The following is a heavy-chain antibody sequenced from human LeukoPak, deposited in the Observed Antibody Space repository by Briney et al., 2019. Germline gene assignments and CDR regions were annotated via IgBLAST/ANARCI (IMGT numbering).Heavy chain of an antibody. Sequence: PGGSLRLSCAASGFNFASNWMHWVRQTPGKGLMWVSRINSGGSGTSYADSVEGRFTISRDNAKNTLYLQMNSLRDEDTAVYYCAKDSAYYWFDYWGQGTLVTVSS. CDR3: AKDSAYYWFDY. J-gene: IGHJ4*02. CDR2: INSGGSGT. D-gene: IGHD3-9*01. V-gene: IGHV3-74*01. CDR1: GFNFASNW.